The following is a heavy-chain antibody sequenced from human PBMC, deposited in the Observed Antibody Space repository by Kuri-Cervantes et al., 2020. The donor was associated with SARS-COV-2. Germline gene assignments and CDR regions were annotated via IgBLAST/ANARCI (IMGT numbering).Heavy chain of an antibody. J-gene: IGHJ6*02. CDR1: GGTFSSYA. D-gene: IGHD4-17*01. Sequence: SVKVSCKASGGTFSSYAISWVRQAPGQGLEWMGGIIPIFGTANYAQKFQGGVTITADESTSTAYMELSSLRSEDTAVYYCARRGRGGDQRHYYYGMDVWGQGTTVTVSS. V-gene: IGHV1-69*13. CDR3: ARRGRGGDQRHYYYGMDV. CDR2: IIPIFGTA.